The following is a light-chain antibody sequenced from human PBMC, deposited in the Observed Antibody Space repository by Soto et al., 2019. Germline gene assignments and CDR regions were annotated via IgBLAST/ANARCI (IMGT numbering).Light chain of an antibody. J-gene: IGKJ4*01. Sequence: EIVMTQSPATLSVSPGERATLSCRASQSVSNNLAWYQQKPVQAPRLLIYHASTGATGIPARFSGSGSGTELTLTISSVQSEDFAVYYCQQYNEWPLTFGGGTKVEIK. CDR2: HAS. CDR3: QQYNEWPLT. CDR1: QSVSNN. V-gene: IGKV3-15*01.